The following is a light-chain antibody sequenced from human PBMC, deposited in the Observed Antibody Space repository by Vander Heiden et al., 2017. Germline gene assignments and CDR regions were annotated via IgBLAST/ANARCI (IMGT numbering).Light chain of an antibody. CDR1: QGISNY. Sequence: VIWMTHSPSLLSASPGDRVTISCRMSQGISNYLAWYQQKPGKAPELLISAASTLQSGVPSRFSGSGSGTYFTLTISCLQSEDFATYYCKQYYTFPLAFGQGTKLEIK. V-gene: IGKV1D-8*01. J-gene: IGKJ2*01. CDR2: AAS. CDR3: KQYYTFPLA.